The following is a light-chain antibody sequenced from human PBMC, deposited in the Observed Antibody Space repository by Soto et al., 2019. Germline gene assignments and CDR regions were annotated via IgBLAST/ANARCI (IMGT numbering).Light chain of an antibody. CDR2: ATS. CDR3: QQRYSWPVT. V-gene: IGKV3-11*01. J-gene: IGKJ5*01. Sequence: EIVLTQSPATLSLSPGERATLSCRASQSITNYVGWYQQKPGQAPRLLIYATSNRATGIPARFSGSGSGTDFTLTISSLEPEDFSVYYCQQRYSWPVTFGQGTRLEN. CDR1: QSITNY.